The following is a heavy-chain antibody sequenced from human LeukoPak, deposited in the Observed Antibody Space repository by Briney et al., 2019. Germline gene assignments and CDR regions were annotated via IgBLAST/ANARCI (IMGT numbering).Heavy chain of an antibody. CDR3: ARDSVVDIEASATYCFDS. D-gene: IGHD5-12*01. Sequence: SETLSLTCTVSGGSISSYYWGWIRQPPGKGLEWIGNIYYSGSTYYNPSLKSRVTTSVDTSKNQFSLKLSSVTAADTAVYYCARDSVVDIEASATYCFDSWGQGTLVTVSS. J-gene: IGHJ4*02. V-gene: IGHV4-39*07. CDR1: GGSISSYY. CDR2: IYYSGST.